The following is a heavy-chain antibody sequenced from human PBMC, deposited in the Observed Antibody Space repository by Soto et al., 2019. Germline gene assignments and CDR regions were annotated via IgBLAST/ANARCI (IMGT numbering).Heavy chain of an antibody. V-gene: IGHV4-59*08. CDR3: ARQAVTASSPIYYFDY. CDR2: IYYSGST. CDR1: GGSISSYY. Sequence: SETLSLTCTVSGGSISSYYWSWIRQPPGKGLEWIGYIYYSGSTYYNPSLKSRVTISVDTSKNQFSLKLYSVTAADTAMYYCARQAVTASSPIYYFDYWGQGTLVTVSS. J-gene: IGHJ4*02. D-gene: IGHD2-21*02.